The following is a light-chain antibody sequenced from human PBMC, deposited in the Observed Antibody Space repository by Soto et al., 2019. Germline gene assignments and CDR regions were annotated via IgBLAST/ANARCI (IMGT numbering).Light chain of an antibody. CDR2: AAS. CDR3: QQSDSFPST. Sequence: DIQMTQSPSSVSAAVGERVTSTCRASQVMSSWLAWYQQKPGKAPKLLIFAASTLQSGVPARFSGSGSRTEVTLTISSMQPEDVGTYYCQQSDSFPSTFGQGTRLEIK. J-gene: IGKJ5*01. CDR1: QVMSSW. V-gene: IGKV1D-12*01.